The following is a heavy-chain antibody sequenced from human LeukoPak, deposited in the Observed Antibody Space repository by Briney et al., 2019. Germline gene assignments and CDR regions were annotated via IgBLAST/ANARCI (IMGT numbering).Heavy chain of an antibody. Sequence: GGSLRLSCAASGFTFSSYAMSWVRQAPGKGLEWVSAISGSGGSTYYADSVKGRFTISRDNSKNTLYLQMNSLRAEDTAVYYCAKDHLYYDFWSGPRENWFDPWGQGTLVTVSS. CDR3: AKDHLYYDFWSGPRENWFDP. J-gene: IGHJ5*02. V-gene: IGHV3-23*01. CDR1: GFTFSSYA. CDR2: ISGSGGST. D-gene: IGHD3-3*01.